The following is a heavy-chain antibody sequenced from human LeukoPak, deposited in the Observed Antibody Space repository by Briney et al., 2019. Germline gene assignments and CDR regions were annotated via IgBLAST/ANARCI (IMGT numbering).Heavy chain of an antibody. D-gene: IGHD3/OR15-3a*01. CDR1: GVSISSSNSY. CDR2: IYYSGNT. Sequence: SETLSLTCTVSGVSISSSNSYWGWIRQPPGKGLEWMGSIYYSGNTYYNASLKSQVSISIDTSKNQFSLRLTSVTAADTAVYYCARQTGSGLFILPGGQGTLVTVSS. CDR3: ARQTGSGLFILP. V-gene: IGHV4-39*01. J-gene: IGHJ4*02.